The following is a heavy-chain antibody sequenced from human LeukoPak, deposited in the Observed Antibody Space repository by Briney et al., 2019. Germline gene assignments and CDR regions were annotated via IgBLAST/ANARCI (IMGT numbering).Heavy chain of an antibody. CDR2: IYYSGST. Sequence: PSETLSLTCTVSGGSISSYYWSWIRQPPGKGLEWIGYIYYSGSTNYNPSLKSRVTISVDTSKNQFSLKLSSVTAADTAVYYCARGVFLGYYYYYYGMDVWGQGTTVTVSS. J-gene: IGHJ6*02. CDR1: GGSISSYY. V-gene: IGHV4-59*01. CDR3: ARGVFLGYYYYYYGMDV.